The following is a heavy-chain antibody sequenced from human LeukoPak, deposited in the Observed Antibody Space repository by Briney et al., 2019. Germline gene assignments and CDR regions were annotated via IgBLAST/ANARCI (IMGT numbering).Heavy chain of an antibody. Sequence: SQTLSLTCTVSGGSIRSGDYYWSWIRQPPGKDLEWIGYIYYSGSTYYDPSLKSRVTISVDTSKNQFSLKLSSVTAADTAVYYCARGKYQLPEGYWGQGTLVTVSS. D-gene: IGHD2-2*01. V-gene: IGHV4-30-4*01. J-gene: IGHJ4*02. CDR1: GGSIRSGDYY. CDR3: ARGKYQLPEGY. CDR2: IYYSGST.